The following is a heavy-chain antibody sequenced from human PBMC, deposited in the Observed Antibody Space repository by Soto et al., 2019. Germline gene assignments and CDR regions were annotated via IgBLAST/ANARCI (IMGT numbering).Heavy chain of an antibody. J-gene: IGHJ5*02. D-gene: IGHD2-2*01. V-gene: IGHV3-30*18. Sequence: QVQLVESGGGVVQPGRSLRLSCAASGFTFSSYGMHWVRQAPGKGLEWVAVISYGGSNKYYADSVKGRFTISRDNSKNTLYLQMNNLRAGDTAVYYCAKDNCISTSCYRLYNWFDPWGQGTLVTVSS. CDR3: AKDNCISTSCYRLYNWFDP. CDR1: GFTFSSYG. CDR2: ISYGGSNK.